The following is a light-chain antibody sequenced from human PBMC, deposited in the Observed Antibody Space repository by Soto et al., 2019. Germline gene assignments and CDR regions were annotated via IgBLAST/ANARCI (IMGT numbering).Light chain of an antibody. CDR3: QKYNNWPFT. J-gene: IGKJ3*01. CDR2: GAS. CDR1: QSISSN. Sequence: EIGMTQSPATLSVSPGERATVACRASQSISSNLAWYQQKPGQAPSLLIYGASTRATGIPATFSGSGSGTEFTLTISSLQSEDFAVYYCQKYNNWPFTFGPGTKVDIK. V-gene: IGKV3-15*01.